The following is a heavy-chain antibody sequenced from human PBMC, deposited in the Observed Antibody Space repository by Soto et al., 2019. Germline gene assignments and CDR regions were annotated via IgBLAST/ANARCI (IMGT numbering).Heavy chain of an antibody. Sequence: SETLSLTCAVYGGSFSGYYWSWIRQPPGKGLEWIGEINHSGSTNYNPSLKSRVTISVDTSKNQFSLKLSSVTAADTAVYYCARDRGPNYYDSSGYPFYFDYWGQGTLVTVSS. CDR1: GGSFSGYY. D-gene: IGHD3-22*01. V-gene: IGHV4-34*01. CDR2: INHSGST. CDR3: ARDRGPNYYDSSGYPFYFDY. J-gene: IGHJ4*02.